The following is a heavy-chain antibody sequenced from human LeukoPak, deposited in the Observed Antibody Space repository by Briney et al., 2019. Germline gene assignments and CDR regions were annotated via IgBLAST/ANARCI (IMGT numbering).Heavy chain of an antibody. D-gene: IGHD3-22*01. Sequence: GGSLRLSCAASGLPFSRYAVHGVRQSPGKGLEWVALRSHDGGIEDYADSVKGRFTISRDNSRNTLYLQMNSLKPEDTAVYYCASSNEFYYDTSTSVDYWGQGTLVTVSS. CDR2: RSHDGGIE. CDR1: GLPFSRYA. V-gene: IGHV3-30-3*01. CDR3: ASSNEFYYDTSTSVDY. J-gene: IGHJ4*02.